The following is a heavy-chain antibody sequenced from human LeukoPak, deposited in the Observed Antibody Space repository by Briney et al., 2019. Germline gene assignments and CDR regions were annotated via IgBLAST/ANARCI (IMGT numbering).Heavy chain of an antibody. V-gene: IGHV1-69*13. Sequence: ASVKVSCKASGYTFTSYGISWVRQAPGQGLEWMGGIIPIFGTANYAQKFQGRVTITADESTSTAYMELSSLRSEDTAVYYCASSPEDSYGQSGHFDYWGQGTLVTVSS. CDR3: ASSPEDSYGQSGHFDY. D-gene: IGHD5-18*01. CDR1: GYTFTSYG. CDR2: IIPIFGTA. J-gene: IGHJ4*02.